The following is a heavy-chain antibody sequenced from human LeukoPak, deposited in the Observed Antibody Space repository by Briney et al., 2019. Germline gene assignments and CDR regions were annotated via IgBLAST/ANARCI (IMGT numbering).Heavy chain of an antibody. CDR1: GGTFSNYA. CDR2: IIPIFGTV. CDR3: ARYGETLEWPYYYYYMDV. Sequence: ASVKVSCKASGGTFSNYAISWVRQAPGQGLEWMGGIIPIFGTVNYAQKFQGRVTITTDEFSSTAYMELSSLRSEDTAVYYCARYGETLEWPYYYYYMDVWGKGTTVTVSS. J-gene: IGHJ6*03. V-gene: IGHV1-69*05. D-gene: IGHD3-3*01.